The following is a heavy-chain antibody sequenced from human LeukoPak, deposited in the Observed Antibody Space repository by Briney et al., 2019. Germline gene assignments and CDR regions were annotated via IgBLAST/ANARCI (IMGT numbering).Heavy chain of an antibody. CDR2: ISSSSSTK. D-gene: IGHD6-19*01. J-gene: IGHJ4*02. V-gene: IGHV3-48*01. CDR3: ARRGASSGGLDY. CDR1: AFTLRSYT. Sequence: GGSLRLSCAASAFTLRSYTMNWVRQAPGKWLEWVSYISSSSSTKYYADSVKGRFTISRDNAKNSLYMQMNSLRAEDTAVYYCARRGASSGGLDYWGQGTLVTVSS.